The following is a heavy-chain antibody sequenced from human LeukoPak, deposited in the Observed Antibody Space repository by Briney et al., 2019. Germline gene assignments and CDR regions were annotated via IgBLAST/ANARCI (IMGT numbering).Heavy chain of an antibody. D-gene: IGHD6-13*01. CDR3: ARGHSSSWSYIDY. V-gene: IGHV4-34*01. CDR2: INHRGST. J-gene: IGHJ4*02. CDR1: GGSFSGYY. Sequence: SETLSLTCAVYGGSFSGYYWSWIRQPPGKGLEWIGEINHRGSTNYNPSLKSRVTISVDTSKNQFSLKLSSVTAADTAVYYCARGHSSSWSYIDYWGQGTLVTVSS.